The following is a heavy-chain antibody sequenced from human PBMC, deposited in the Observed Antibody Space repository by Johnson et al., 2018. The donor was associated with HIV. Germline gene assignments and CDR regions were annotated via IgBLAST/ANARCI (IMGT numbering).Heavy chain of an antibody. Sequence: EVQLLESGGVVVQPGGSLRLSCAASGFTFDDYAMHWVRQAPGKGLEWVSLISWDGGSTYYADSVKGRFTISRDNSKNSLYLQMNSLRAEDTALYYCAKDLSWKGCCDAFDIWGQGTMVTVSS. CDR3: AKDLSWKGCCDAFDI. CDR2: ISWDGGST. CDR1: GFTFDDYA. D-gene: IGHD6-13*01. V-gene: IGHV3-43D*03. J-gene: IGHJ3*02.